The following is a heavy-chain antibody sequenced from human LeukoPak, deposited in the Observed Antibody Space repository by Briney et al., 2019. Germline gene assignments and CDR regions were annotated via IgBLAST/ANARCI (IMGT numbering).Heavy chain of an antibody. CDR2: ISAYNGNT. J-gene: IGHJ4*02. Sequence: VSVKVSCKASGYTFTSYGISWVRQAPGQGLEWMGWISAYNGNTNYAQKLQGRVTMTTDTSTSTAYMELRSLRSDDTAVYYCARLFGELLEPYYFDYWGQGTLVTVSS. V-gene: IGHV1-18*01. D-gene: IGHD3-10*02. CDR1: GYTFTSYG. CDR3: ARLFGELLEPYYFDY.